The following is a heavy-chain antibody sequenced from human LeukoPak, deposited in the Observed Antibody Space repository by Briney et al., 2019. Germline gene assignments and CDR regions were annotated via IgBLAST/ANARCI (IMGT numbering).Heavy chain of an antibody. CDR2: IIPIFGTA. J-gene: IGHJ1*01. CDR3: ATPGKIVATTGAEYFQH. Sequence: SVKVSCKASGGAFTSYAISWVRQAPGQGLEWMGGIIPIFGTANYAQKFQGRVTITADESTSTAYMELSSLRSEDTAVYYCATPGKIVATTGAEYFQHWGQGTLVTVSS. D-gene: IGHD5-12*01. V-gene: IGHV1-69*13. CDR1: GGAFTSYA.